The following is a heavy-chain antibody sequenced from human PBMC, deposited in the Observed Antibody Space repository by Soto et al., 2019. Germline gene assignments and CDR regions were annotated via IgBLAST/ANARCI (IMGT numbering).Heavy chain of an antibody. D-gene: IGHD2-8*01. CDR2: INPSGGST. CDR3: ARKRAGLNAFDI. Sequence: ASVKVSCKASGYTFTSYYMHCVRQAPGQGLEWMGIINPSGGSTSYAQKFQGRVTMTRDTSTSTVYMELSSLRSEDTAVYYCARKRAGLNAFDIWGQGTMVTVSS. J-gene: IGHJ3*02. V-gene: IGHV1-46*01. CDR1: GYTFTSYY.